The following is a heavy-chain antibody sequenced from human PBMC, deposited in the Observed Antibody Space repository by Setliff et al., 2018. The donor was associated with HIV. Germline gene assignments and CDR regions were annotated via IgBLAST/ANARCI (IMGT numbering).Heavy chain of an antibody. D-gene: IGHD1-1*01. J-gene: IGHJ5*02. V-gene: IGHV1-69*13. CDR1: GGTFTRNC. CDR2: ILPFFDTA. CDR3: AGGLVSQKVPFDP. Sequence: SVKVSCKVSGGTFTRNCISWVRQAPGQGLEWMGGILPFFDTANYAQKFQGRVTITADESTSTGHMELSSLTSEDTAVYYCAGGLVSQKVPFDPWGQGTLVTVSS.